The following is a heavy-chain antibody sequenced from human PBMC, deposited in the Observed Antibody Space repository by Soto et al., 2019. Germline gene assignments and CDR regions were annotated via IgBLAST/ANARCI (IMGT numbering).Heavy chain of an antibody. J-gene: IGHJ6*02. CDR2: IYPGDSDT. V-gene: IGHV5-51*01. CDR1: GYSFSTKW. D-gene: IGHD3-3*02. CDR3: ARHDISIFLRYYDGLDV. Sequence: GESLKISCKASGYSFSTKWIGWVRQMPGKGLEWMGIIYPGDSDTRYSPSFQGQVTISADKSISTAYLQWSSLKASDTAMYYCARHDISIFLRYYDGLDVRGQGTTVTVSS.